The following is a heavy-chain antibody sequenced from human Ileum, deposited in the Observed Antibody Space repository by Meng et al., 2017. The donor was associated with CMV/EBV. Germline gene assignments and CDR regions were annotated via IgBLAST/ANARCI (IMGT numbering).Heavy chain of an antibody. CDR1: GASITNDDYY. V-gene: IGHV4-30-4*01. Sequence: QMQLQETGPGLVKPSQTLSLTCTVSGASITNDDYYWSWIRQPPGKGLEWIGYIYYNGITYYNPSLKSRIAILVDTSKSQFSLIVSSVTAADTAVYYCAKYSGPSPFDYWGQETLVTVSS. CDR2: IYYNGIT. CDR3: AKYSGPSPFDY. J-gene: IGHJ4*02. D-gene: IGHD5-12*01.